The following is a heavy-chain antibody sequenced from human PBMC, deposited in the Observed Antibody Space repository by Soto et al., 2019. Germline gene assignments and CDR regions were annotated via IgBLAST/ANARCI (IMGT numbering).Heavy chain of an antibody. V-gene: IGHV1-24*01. CDR2: FDPEDGET. Sequence: GASVKVSCKVSGYTLTELSMHWVRQAPGKGLEWMGGFDPEDGETIYAQKFQGRVTMTADTSTDTAYMELSSLRSDDTAVYYCARDGANGDYAYYYYGMDVWGQGTTVTVSS. CDR3: ARDGANGDYAYYYYGMDV. CDR1: GYTLTELS. J-gene: IGHJ6*02. D-gene: IGHD4-17*01.